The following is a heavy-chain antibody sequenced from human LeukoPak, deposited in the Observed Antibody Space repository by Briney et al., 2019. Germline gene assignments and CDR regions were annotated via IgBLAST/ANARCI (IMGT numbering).Heavy chain of an antibody. D-gene: IGHD3-22*01. CDR2: ISSSSSYI. V-gene: IGHV3-21*01. CDR1: GFTFSSYS. Sequence: GESLRLSCAASGFTFSSYSMNWVRQAPGKGLEWVSSISSSSSYIYYADSVKGRFTISRDNAKNSLYLQMNSLRAEDTAVYYCAREQEVDDSSGYYAYYYYYGMDVWGQGTTVTVSS. J-gene: IGHJ6*02. CDR3: AREQEVDDSSGYYAYYYYYGMDV.